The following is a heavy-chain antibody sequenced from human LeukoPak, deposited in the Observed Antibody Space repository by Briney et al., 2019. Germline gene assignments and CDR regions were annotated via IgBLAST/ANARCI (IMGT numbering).Heavy chain of an antibody. V-gene: IGHV3-53*01. J-gene: IGHJ4*02. CDR1: GFIVSGDF. Sequence: SGGSLRLSCAASGFIVSGDFMSWVRQAPGKGLEWVSVIYSDGSTYYADSVKGRFTISRDNSKNTLDLQMTGLRAEDTAVYYCARAPRRDYDFWSGSEYYFDYWGQGTLVTVSS. CDR3: ARAPRRDYDFWSGSEYYFDY. CDR2: IYSDGST. D-gene: IGHD3-3*01.